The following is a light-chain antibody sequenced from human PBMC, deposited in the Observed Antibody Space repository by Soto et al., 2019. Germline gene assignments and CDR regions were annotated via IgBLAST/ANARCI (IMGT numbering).Light chain of an antibody. CDR3: SSYAGSDNMI. V-gene: IGLV2-8*01. CDR1: SSDVGGYEH. Sequence: QSVLTQPPSASGSPGQSVTLSCTGSSSDVGGYEHVSWYQQHPGRVPKLLIYDVSKRPSGVPDRFSGSKSGNTASLTVSGLQDEDEADYYCSSYAGSDNMIFGGGTQLTVL. J-gene: IGLJ2*01. CDR2: DVS.